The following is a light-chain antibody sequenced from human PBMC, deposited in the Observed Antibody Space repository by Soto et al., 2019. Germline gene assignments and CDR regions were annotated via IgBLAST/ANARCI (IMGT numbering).Light chain of an antibody. CDR1: QSVRSN. Sequence: EVVMTQSPAALSVSPGERATLSFRASQSVRSNFAWYQQKPGQAPRLLIYGVSTRATGIPARFSGSGSGTEFTLTISSLQSEDFAVYCCQQYNSWPPTFGQGTKVDI. CDR2: GVS. CDR3: QQYNSWPPT. J-gene: IGKJ1*01. V-gene: IGKV3-15*01.